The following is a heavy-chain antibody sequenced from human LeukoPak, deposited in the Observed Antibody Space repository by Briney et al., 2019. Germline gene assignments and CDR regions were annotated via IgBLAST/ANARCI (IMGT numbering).Heavy chain of an antibody. Sequence: SETLSLTCTVSGGSISSGGYYWSWIRQPPGKGLEWVGEINHSGSTNYNPSLKSRVTISVDTSKNQFSLKLSSVTAADTAVYYCARGVGVIVLMVYAIRFTSGHFDYWGQGTLATVSS. D-gene: IGHD2-8*01. CDR1: GGSISSGGYY. CDR2: INHSGST. J-gene: IGHJ4*02. CDR3: ARGVGVIVLMVYAIRFTSGHFDY. V-gene: IGHV4-39*07.